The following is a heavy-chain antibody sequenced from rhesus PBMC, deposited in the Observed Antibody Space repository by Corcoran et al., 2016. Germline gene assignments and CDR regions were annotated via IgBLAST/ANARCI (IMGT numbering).Heavy chain of an antibody. Sequence: QLQLQESGPGLVKPSETLSLTCAVSGYSISSGYGWSWIRQPQGKGLEWIGYISYSGSTSYNPSLKSRVTISRDTSKNQFSLKLSSVTAADTAVYYCAAGYSSGWYDYGLDSWGQGVVVTVSS. CDR3: AAGYSSGWYDYGLDS. V-gene: IGHV4-122*02. CDR1: GYSISSGYG. CDR2: ISYSGST. D-gene: IGHD6-31*01. J-gene: IGHJ6*01.